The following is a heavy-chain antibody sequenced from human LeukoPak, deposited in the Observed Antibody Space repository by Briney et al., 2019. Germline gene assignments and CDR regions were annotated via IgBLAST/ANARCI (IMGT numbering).Heavy chain of an antibody. CDR2: IYHSGST. V-gene: IGHV4-30-2*01. CDR1: GGSISSGGYS. D-gene: IGHD1-1*01. J-gene: IGHJ4*02. CDR3: ARVHWKSFFDY. Sequence: SETLSLTCAVSGGSISSGGYSWSWIRQPPGRGLEWIGYIYHSGSTYYNPPLKSRVTISVDRSKNQFSLKLSSVTAADTAVYYCARVHWKSFFDYWGQGTLVTVSS.